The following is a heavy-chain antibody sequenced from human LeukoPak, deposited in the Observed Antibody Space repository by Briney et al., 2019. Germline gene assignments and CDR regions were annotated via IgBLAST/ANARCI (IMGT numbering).Heavy chain of an antibody. D-gene: IGHD6-13*01. CDR1: GFTFSSYG. J-gene: IGHJ4*02. CDR2: IRYDGSNK. V-gene: IGHV3-30*02. CDR3: AKVASIAAAGEFGS. Sequence: PGGSLRLSCAASGFTFSSYGMHWVRQAPGKGLEWVAFIRYDGSNKYYGDSVKGRFTISRDIPKNTLYLQMNSLRAEDTAVYYCAKVASIAAAGEFGSWGQGTLVTVSS.